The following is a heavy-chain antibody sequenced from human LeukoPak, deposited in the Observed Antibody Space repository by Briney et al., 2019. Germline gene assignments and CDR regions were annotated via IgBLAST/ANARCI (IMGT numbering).Heavy chain of an antibody. D-gene: IGHD3-3*01. J-gene: IGHJ4*02. CDR1: GYTLTELS. CDR2: FDPEDGET. Sequence: GASVEVSCKVSGYTLTELSMHGVRQAPGKGLEWMGGFDPEDGETIYAQKFQGRVTMTEDTSTDTAYMELSSLRSEDTAVYYCATSPRFGFWSGYYTDLDYWGQGTLVTVSS. CDR3: ATSPRFGFWSGYYTDLDY. V-gene: IGHV1-24*01.